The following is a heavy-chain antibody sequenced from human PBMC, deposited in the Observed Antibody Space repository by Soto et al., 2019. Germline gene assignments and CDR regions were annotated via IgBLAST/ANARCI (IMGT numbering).Heavy chain of an antibody. Sequence: ASVKVSCKASGYTFSSYAMHWVRQAPGQRLEWMGWINAGNGNTKYSQKFQGRVTITRGTSASTAYMELSSLRSEDTAVYYCARDCISTSCYINWFDPWGQGTLITVSS. D-gene: IGHD2-2*02. CDR3: ARDCISTSCYINWFDP. CDR2: INAGNGNT. CDR1: GYTFSSYA. J-gene: IGHJ5*02. V-gene: IGHV1-3*01.